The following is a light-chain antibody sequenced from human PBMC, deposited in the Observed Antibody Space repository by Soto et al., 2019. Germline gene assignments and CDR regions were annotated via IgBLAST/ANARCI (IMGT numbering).Light chain of an antibody. CDR2: EVT. J-gene: IGLJ3*02. Sequence: QPALTQPASVSGSPGQSITISCTGTSSDVGYYNYVSWYQHHPGKAPKLMIYEVTNRPSGVSNRFSGSKSGNTASLTISGLQAEDEGDYYCSSYTTAYTQVFGGGTKVTVL. CDR1: SSDVGYYNY. CDR3: SSYTTAYTQV. V-gene: IGLV2-14*01.